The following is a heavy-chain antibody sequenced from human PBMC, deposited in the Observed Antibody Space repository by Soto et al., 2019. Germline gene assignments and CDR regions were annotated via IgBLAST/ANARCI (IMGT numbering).Heavy chain of an antibody. V-gene: IGHV1-18*01. D-gene: IGHD6-6*01. CDR2: VSAYNGER. Sequence: QVQLVQSGAEVKKPGASVKVSCKASGYTFTNYGINWVRQAPGQGLEWLGWVSAYNGERRYAQRVQARVIMTTDTATTTAYMEFRSLRCADTSVYCCWRGTSRAASGDYWGQGTLVTVSS. CDR1: GYTFTNYG. CDR3: WRGTSRAASGDY. J-gene: IGHJ4*01.